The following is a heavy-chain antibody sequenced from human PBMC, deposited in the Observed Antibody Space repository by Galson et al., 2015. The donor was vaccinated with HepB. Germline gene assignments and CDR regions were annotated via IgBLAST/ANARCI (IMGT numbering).Heavy chain of an antibody. CDR2: ISYDGSNK. V-gene: IGHV3-30*04. CDR1: GFTFSSYA. Sequence: SLRLSCAASGFTFSSYAMHWVRQAPGKGLEGVAVISYDGSNKYYADSVKGRFTISRDNSKNTLYLQMNSLRAEDTAVYYCAREGASPGIAAAGHYYYYGMDVWGQGTTVTVSS. CDR3: AREGASPGIAAAGHYYYYGMDV. D-gene: IGHD6-13*01. J-gene: IGHJ6*02.